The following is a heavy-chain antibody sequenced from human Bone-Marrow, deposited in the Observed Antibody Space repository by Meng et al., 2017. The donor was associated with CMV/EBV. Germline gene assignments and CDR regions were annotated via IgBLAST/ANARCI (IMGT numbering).Heavy chain of an antibody. D-gene: IGHD4-23*01. CDR1: GFHFDKYN. CDR2: ITSGSSIT. V-gene: IGHV3-48*04. J-gene: IGHJ4*02. CDR3: ARGGRPAVRADFDW. Sequence: GGSLRLSCAASGFHFDKYNMHWVRQAPGKGPEWISYITSGSSITYYADSVKGRFTISRDNARNSLFLQMNILRAEDTAVYYCARGGRPAVRADFDWWGQGSLVTVSS.